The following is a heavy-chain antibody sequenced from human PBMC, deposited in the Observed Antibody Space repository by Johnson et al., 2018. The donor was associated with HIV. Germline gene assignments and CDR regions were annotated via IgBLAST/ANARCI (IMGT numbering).Heavy chain of an antibody. D-gene: IGHD1-26*01. CDR1: GFTFSSYG. CDR3: ARDRPPGATLSDAFDI. J-gene: IGHJ3*02. CDR2: IWYAGRNK. Sequence: QMQLVESGGGVVQPGRSLRLSCAASGFTFSSYGMHWVRQAPGKGLEWVAVIWYAGRNKYYGDSVKGRFTISRDNAKNSLYLQVNSLRAEDTAVYYCARDRPPGATLSDAFDIWGQGTMVTVSS. V-gene: IGHV3-33*01.